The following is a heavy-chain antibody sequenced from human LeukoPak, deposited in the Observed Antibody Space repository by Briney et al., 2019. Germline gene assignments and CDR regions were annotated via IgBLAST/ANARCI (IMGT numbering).Heavy chain of an antibody. CDR2: INWNGGRR. V-gene: IGHV3-20*04. D-gene: IGHD3-22*01. Sequence: PGGSLRLSCAASGFTFDDYGMHWVRQAPGKGLEWVSGINWNGGRRDYADSVKGRFTISRDNAKNSLYLQMNSLRAEDTAVYYCAKAYYYDSSGYFDYWGQGTLVTVSS. CDR1: GFTFDDYG. CDR3: AKAYYYDSSGYFDY. J-gene: IGHJ4*02.